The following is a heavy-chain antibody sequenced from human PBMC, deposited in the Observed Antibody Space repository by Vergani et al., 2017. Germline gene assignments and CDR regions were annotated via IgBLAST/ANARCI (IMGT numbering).Heavy chain of an antibody. J-gene: IGHJ4*02. Sequence: QVQLVQSGAEVKKPGSSVKVSCKASGGTFSSYAISWVRQAPGQGLEWMGRIIPSLGIANYAQKFQGSVTITADKSTSTAYMELSSLRAEDTAVYYCARGGISSSWDQAFDYWGQGTLVTVSS. D-gene: IGHD6-13*01. V-gene: IGHV1-69*04. CDR1: GGTFSSYA. CDR2: IIPSLGIA. CDR3: ARGGISSSWDQAFDY.